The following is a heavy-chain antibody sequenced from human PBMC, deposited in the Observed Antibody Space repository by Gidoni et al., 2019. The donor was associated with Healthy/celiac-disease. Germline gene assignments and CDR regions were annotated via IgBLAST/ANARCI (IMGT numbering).Heavy chain of an antibody. CDR1: GFTFSSYG. D-gene: IGHD6-6*01. CDR2: ISYDGSNK. V-gene: IGHV3-30*18. J-gene: IGHJ1*01. Sequence: QVQLVESGGGVVQPGRSLRLSCAASGFTFSSYGMHWVRQAPGKGLEWVAVISYDGSNKYYADSVKGRFTISRDNSKNTLYLQMNSLRAEDTAVYYCAKVPYSSSRAEYFQHWGQGTLVTVSS. CDR3: AKVPYSSSRAEYFQH.